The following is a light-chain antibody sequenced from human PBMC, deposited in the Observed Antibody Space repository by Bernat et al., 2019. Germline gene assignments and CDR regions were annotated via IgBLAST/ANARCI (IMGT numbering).Light chain of an antibody. CDR2: KDT. V-gene: IGLV3-25*03. CDR3: QSEDSSGTYVV. J-gene: IGLJ2*01. CDR1: ALPKQY. Sequence: SYEVTQPSSVSVSPGQTARITCSGDALPKQYTYLYQQRPGQAPMLVIYKDTERPSGIPERFSGSSSGTTVTLTISGVQAEDEADYYCQSEDSSGTYVVFGGGSKLTVL.